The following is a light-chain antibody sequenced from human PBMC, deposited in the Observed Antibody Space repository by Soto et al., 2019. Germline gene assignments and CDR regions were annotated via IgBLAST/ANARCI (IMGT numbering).Light chain of an antibody. V-gene: IGLV2-14*01. CDR1: SSDVGAYNY. CDR3: SSYTSSSTLVV. J-gene: IGLJ2*01. CDR2: EVS. Sequence: QSALTQPASVSGSPGQSITISCTGTSSDVGAYNYVSWYQQHPGKAPKLMLYEVSHRPSGVSNRCSGSKSANTASLSISGLQAEDEADYYCSSYTSSSTLVVFGGGTKVTVL.